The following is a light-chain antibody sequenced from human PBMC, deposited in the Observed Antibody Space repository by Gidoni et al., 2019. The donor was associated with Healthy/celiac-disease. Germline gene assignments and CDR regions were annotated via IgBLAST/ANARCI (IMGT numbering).Light chain of an antibody. J-gene: IGLJ2*01. Sequence: QFALTQPAPGSGSPGQSITNSCTGTSSDVGGYNYVSWYQQHPGKAPKLMIYDVSNRPSGVSNRFSGSQPDNTASLTISGLQAEDEADYYCSSYTSSSTLGVFGGGTKLTVL. CDR3: SSYTSSSTLGV. V-gene: IGLV2-14*01. CDR1: SSDVGGYNY. CDR2: DVS.